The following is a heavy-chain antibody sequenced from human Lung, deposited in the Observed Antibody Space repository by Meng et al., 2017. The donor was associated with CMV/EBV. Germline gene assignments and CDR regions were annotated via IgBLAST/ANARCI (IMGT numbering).Heavy chain of an antibody. D-gene: IGHD3-9*01. J-gene: IGHJ4*01. CDR3: ASAFDTDY. Sequence: GGSLRLSCAASGFNFRSFAMHWVRQAPGQGLEWVAAISYDGNNEYYVDSVKGRFSISRDNSKNTVSLQMSSLRLDDTAVYFCASAFDTDYWGQGTRVTSAS. V-gene: IGHV3-30*04. CDR2: ISYDGNNE. CDR1: GFNFRSFA.